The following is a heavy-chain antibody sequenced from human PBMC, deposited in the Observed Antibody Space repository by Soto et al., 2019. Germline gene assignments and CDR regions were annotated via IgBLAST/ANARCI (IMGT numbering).Heavy chain of an antibody. Sequence: GGSLILSCAASGFTFSSYWMSWVRQAPGKGLEWVANIKQDGSEKYYVDSVKGRFTISRDNAKNSLYLQMNSLRAEDTAVYYCAREVLRYYYYYYMDVWGKGTTVTVSS. CDR2: IKQDGSEK. CDR3: AREVLRYYYYYYMDV. V-gene: IGHV3-7*03. J-gene: IGHJ6*03. CDR1: GFTFSSYW.